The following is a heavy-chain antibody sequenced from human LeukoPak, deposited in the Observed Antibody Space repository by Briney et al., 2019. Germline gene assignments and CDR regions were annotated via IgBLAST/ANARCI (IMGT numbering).Heavy chain of an antibody. CDR3: ARASIAAAGYYFDY. CDR2: IYSVGST. Sequence: GGTLRLSCAASGCTVSTNYISWVWLPPAPGLGLVSVIYSVGSTYYADSVKGRFTISRDNSKNTLYLQMNSLRAEDTAVYYCARASIAAAGYYFDYWGQGTLVTVSS. J-gene: IGHJ4*02. CDR1: GCTVSTNY. V-gene: IGHV3-66*01. D-gene: IGHD6-13*01.